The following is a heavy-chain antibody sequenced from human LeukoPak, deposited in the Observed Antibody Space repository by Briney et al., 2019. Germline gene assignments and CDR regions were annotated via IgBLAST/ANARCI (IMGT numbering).Heavy chain of an antibody. V-gene: IGHV3-21*01. J-gene: IGHJ4*02. CDR1: GFTLSSYV. CDR3: ARRPAIIMDRGVVYYFDS. D-gene: IGHD3-10*01. Sequence: GGSLRLSCAASGFTLSSYVMNWVRQAPGKGLEWVSSISSSSRDIYYADAVKGRSTISRDNAKNSLYLQVNSLRAEDTAVYYCARRPAIIMDRGVVYYFDSWGQGILVTVSS. CDR2: ISSSSRDI.